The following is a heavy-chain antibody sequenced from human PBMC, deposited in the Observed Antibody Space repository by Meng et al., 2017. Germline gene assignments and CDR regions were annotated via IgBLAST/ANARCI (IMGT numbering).Heavy chain of an antibody. J-gene: IGHJ5*02. D-gene: IGHD3-10*01. CDR1: GGSISSGGYY. CDR2: IYYSGST. Sequence: LQASGPGLVKPSQTLSLTCTVSGGSISSGGYYWSWIRQHPGKGLEWIGYIYYSGSTYYNPSLKSRVTISVDTSKNQFSLKLSSVTAADTAVYYCARDLHYGSGSYNWFDPWGQGTLVTVSS. CDR3: ARDLHYGSGSYNWFDP. V-gene: IGHV4-31*03.